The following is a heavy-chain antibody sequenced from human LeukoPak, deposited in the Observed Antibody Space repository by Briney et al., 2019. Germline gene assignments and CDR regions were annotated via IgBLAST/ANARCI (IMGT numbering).Heavy chain of an antibody. D-gene: IGHD4-17*01. Sequence: PGGSLRLSCTASGFTFSAYARVWVRRAPGKGPECVSAFRGGGTSEFYADSVKGRFRISRDNSKDTLFLQMNSLRAEDTAVYYCARDPNGDYIGAFDMWGPGTMVTVSS. J-gene: IGHJ3*02. V-gene: IGHV3-23*01. CDR3: ARDPNGDYIGAFDM. CDR2: FRGGGTSE. CDR1: GFTFSAYA.